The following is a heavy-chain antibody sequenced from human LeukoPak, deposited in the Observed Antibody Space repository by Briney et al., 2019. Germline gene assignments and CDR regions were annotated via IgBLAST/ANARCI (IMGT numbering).Heavy chain of an antibody. J-gene: IGHJ5*02. V-gene: IGHV4-38-2*01. Sequence: PSETLSLTCAVSGYSISSGYYWGWIRQPPGKGLEWIGSIYHSGSTNYNPSLKSRVTISVDTSKNQFSLKLSSVTAADTAVYYCARVWSGYCSSTSCYVAYNWFDPWGQGTLVTVSS. CDR1: GYSISSGYY. CDR2: IYHSGST. CDR3: ARVWSGYCSSTSCYVAYNWFDP. D-gene: IGHD2-2*01.